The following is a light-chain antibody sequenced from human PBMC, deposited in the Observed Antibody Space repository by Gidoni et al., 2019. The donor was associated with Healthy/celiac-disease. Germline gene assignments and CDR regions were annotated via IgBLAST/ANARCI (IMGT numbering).Light chain of an antibody. CDR2: EVS. Sequence: DIVMTQTPLSLSVTPGQPASISCNSSQSLLHSDGKTYLYWYLQKQGQSPQLLIYEVSIRFSGVPDRFSGRGSGTDFTLKISRVEAEDVGVYYCMQGIHLPLTFXGXTKVEIK. V-gene: IGKV2-29*02. CDR1: QSLLHSDGKTY. CDR3: MQGIHLPLT. J-gene: IGKJ4*01.